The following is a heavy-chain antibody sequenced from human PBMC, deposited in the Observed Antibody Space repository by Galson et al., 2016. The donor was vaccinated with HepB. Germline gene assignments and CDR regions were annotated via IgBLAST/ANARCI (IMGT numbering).Heavy chain of an antibody. CDR3: ARDHLGPMFGVASYGMDV. V-gene: IGHV3-33*01. J-gene: IGHJ6*02. CDR1: GFTFSSYG. D-gene: IGHD3-3*01. CDR2: IWYDGSNK. Sequence: SLRLSCAASGFTFSSYGMHWVRQAPGKGLEWVAVIWYDGSNKYYADSVKGRFTISRDNSKNTLYLQMNTLRAEDTAVYYCARDHLGPMFGVASYGMDVWGQGTTVTVSS.